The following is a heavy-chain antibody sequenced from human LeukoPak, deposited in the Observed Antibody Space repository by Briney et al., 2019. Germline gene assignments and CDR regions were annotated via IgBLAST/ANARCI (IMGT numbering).Heavy chain of an antibody. CDR1: GGTFSSYA. Sequence: GASVKVSCKASGGTFSSYAINWVRQAPGQRLEWIGWIVVGSGNTNYAQKFQERVTITRDMSTSTAYMELSSLRSEDTAVYYCAADSRRTYYDFWSGYWYAFDIWGQGTMVTVSS. V-gene: IGHV1-58*02. D-gene: IGHD3-3*01. CDR3: AADSRRTYYDFWSGYWYAFDI. J-gene: IGHJ3*02. CDR2: IVVGSGNT.